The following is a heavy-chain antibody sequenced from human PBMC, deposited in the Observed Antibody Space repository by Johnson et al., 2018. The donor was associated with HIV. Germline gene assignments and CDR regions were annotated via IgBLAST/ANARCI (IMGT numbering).Heavy chain of an antibody. D-gene: IGHD5-18*01. CDR3: ARDPRGEAMALDAFDI. Sequence: VQLVESGGGVVQPGRSLRLSCAASGFTFDDYGMSWVRQAPGKGLEWVSAISGSGGSTYYADSVMGRFTISRDNSKNTLYLQMNSLRAEDTAVYYCARDPRGEAMALDAFDIWGQGTMVTVSS. CDR2: ISGSGGST. V-gene: IGHV3-23*04. J-gene: IGHJ3*02. CDR1: GFTFDDYG.